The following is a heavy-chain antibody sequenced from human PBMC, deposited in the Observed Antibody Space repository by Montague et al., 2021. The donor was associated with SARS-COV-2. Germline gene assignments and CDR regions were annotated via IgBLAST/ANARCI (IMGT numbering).Heavy chain of an antibody. CDR2: LHYAVSA. J-gene: IGHJ4*02. V-gene: IGHV4-39*01. Sequence: SETLSLTCSVSGGSFSSGDSYWGWLRQAPGKGLEWIGDLHYAVSAYYNPSLRSRVTISADTSKNQFSLKLNSVTAADTAVYSCVATYNGNSYYFDYWGQGTLVTVSS. CDR3: VATYNGNSYYFDY. D-gene: IGHD1-7*01. CDR1: GGSFSSGDSY.